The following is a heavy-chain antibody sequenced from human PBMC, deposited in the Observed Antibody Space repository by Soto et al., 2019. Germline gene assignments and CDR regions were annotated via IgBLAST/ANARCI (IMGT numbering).Heavy chain of an antibody. Sequence: PGGSLRLSCAASGFMFSSYYMSWVRQAPGKGLEWVSVIYSGGTSYYADSVKGRFTISRDNSKNTLSLQMNSLRAEDAAVYHCARGFYFLDYWGLGTLVTVSS. CDR2: IYSGGTS. CDR1: GFMFSSYY. CDR3: ARGFYFLDY. J-gene: IGHJ4*02. D-gene: IGHD3-10*01. V-gene: IGHV3-53*01.